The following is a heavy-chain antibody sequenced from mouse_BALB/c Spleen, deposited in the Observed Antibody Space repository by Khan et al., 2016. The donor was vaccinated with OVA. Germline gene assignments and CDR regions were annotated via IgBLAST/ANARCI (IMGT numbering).Heavy chain of an antibody. Sequence: VQLQQSGTVLVRPGALVRLSCTASGFNIKDYYIHWVKQRPEQGLEWIGRIDPDNGNTMYDQNFQGKAKITADKSSNTAYMQLSSLTSEDTAVFYGPRSSHLYFDYWGQGTTLTVSS. CDR2: IDPDNGNT. V-gene: IGHV14-1*02. J-gene: IGHJ2*01. CDR3: PRSSHLYFDY. D-gene: IGHD6-1*01. CDR1: GFNIKDYY.